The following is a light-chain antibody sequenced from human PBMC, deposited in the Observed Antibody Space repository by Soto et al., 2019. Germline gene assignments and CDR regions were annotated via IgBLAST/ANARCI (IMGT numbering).Light chain of an antibody. CDR2: EVS. CDR3: SSYTSSSTLGVV. J-gene: IGLJ2*01. V-gene: IGLV2-14*01. CDR1: SSDVGGYNY. Sequence: QAVVTQPASVSGSPGQSITISCTGTSSDVGGYNYVSWYQQHPGKAPKLMIYEVSNRPSGVSNRFSGSKSGNTASLTISGLQAEDEADYYCSSYTSSSTLGVVFGGGTKVTVL.